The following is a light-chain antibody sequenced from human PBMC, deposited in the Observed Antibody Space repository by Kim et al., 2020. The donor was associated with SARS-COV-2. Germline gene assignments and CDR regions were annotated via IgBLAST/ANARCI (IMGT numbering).Light chain of an antibody. J-gene: IGKJ1*01. V-gene: IGKV3-20*01. CDR1: QSVTSNY. CDR3: LQHGGSAWT. CDR2: GAS. Sequence: PGERATLFCRASQSVTSNYLGWYQQKPGQTPRLLMFGASTRAAGIPDRFRGSGSGTGFTLTISRLEPEDFAVYYCLQHGGSAWTFGQGTKV.